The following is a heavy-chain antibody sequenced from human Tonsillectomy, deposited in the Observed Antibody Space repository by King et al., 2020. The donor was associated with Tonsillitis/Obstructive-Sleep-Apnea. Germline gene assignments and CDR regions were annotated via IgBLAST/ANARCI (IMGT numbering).Heavy chain of an antibody. J-gene: IGHJ4*01. CDR2: ISWNSNYI. CDR1: GFTIDDYA. D-gene: IGHD1-26*01. V-gene: IGHV3-9*01. CDR3: VSLKEGIVVAPYYFDY. Sequence: VQLVESGGGLVQPGRSLRLSCAASGFTIDDYAMHWVRQAPGKGLEWVSGISWNSNYIGYADSVKGRFTISRDNAKNSLYLQMNSLRADDTALYYCVSLKEGIVVAPYYFDYWGQGTLVTVSS.